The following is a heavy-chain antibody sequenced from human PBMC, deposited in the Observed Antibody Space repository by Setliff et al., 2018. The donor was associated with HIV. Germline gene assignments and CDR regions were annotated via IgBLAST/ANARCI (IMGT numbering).Heavy chain of an antibody. CDR1: GYTFTSYG. CDR3: ARTHPGDLLPED. CDR2: ISGYNGKT. J-gene: IGHJ4*01. D-gene: IGHD7-27*01. V-gene: IGHV1-18*01. Sequence: GASVKVSCKPSGYTFTSYGINWVRQAPGQGLEWMGWISGYNGKTNYAQKFQGRVTMTTDTSTSTAYMELRNLRSDDTAVYYCARTHPGDLLPEDWGQGTLVTVSS.